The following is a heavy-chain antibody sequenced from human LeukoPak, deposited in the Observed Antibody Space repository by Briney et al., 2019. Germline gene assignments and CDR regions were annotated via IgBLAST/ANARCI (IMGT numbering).Heavy chain of an antibody. CDR1: GFTFSSYG. Sequence: PGGSLRLSCAASGFTFSSYGMHWVRQAPGKGLEWVAFIRYDGSNKYYADPVKGRFTISRDNSKNTLYLQMNSLRAEDTAVYYCAKEWDAVAGMGYWGQGTLVTVSS. CDR2: IRYDGSNK. J-gene: IGHJ4*02. V-gene: IGHV3-30*02. D-gene: IGHD6-19*01. CDR3: AKEWDAVAGMGY.